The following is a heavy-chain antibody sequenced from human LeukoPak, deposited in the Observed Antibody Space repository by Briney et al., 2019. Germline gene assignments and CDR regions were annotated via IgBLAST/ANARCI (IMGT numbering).Heavy chain of an antibody. CDR1: GSRFSSSW. D-gene: IGHD1-1*01. Sequence: GESLKISCKGSGSRFSSSWIGWVRQVPGKGLEWVAMINPGDTNIAYSPSFQGQVTISADRSISTAYLQWSSLKASDIAMYYCARPRRAERDEDFWGQGTLVTVSS. J-gene: IGHJ4*02. V-gene: IGHV5-51*01. CDR2: INPGDTNI. CDR3: ARPRRAERDEDF.